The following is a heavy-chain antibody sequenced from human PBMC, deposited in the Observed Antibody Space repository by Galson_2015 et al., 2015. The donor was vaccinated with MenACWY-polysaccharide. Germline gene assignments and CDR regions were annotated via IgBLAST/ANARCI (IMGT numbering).Heavy chain of an antibody. D-gene: IGHD3-16*02. CDR1: GFTFGTCW. Sequence: SLRLSCAASGFTFGTCWLHWVRHSPEKGLVWVSHIDGDGSNTSYADSVKGRFTISRDNAKNTLYLQMNSLRVEDTAVYYCTREWVVRYPTNRNNFHGMDVWGQGTTVTVSS. CDR3: TREWVVRYPTNRNNFHGMDV. J-gene: IGHJ6*02. CDR2: IDGDGSNT. V-gene: IGHV3-74*01.